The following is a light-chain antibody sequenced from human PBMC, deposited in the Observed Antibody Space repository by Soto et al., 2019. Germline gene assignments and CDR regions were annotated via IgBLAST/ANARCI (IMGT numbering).Light chain of an antibody. CDR3: CSYAGSYTYV. J-gene: IGLJ1*01. CDR2: DVS. V-gene: IGLV2-11*01. CDR1: SSDVGGYNY. Sequence: QSVLTQPRSVSGSPGQSVTISCTGTSSDVGGYNYVPWYQHHPGKAPKVMIYDVSKRPSGVPDRFSGSKSGNTASLTISGLQAEDEADYYCCSYAGSYTYVFGTGTKLTVL.